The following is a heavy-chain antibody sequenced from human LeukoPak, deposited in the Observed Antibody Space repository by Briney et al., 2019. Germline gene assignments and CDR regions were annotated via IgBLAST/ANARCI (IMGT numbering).Heavy chain of an antibody. D-gene: IGHD3-10*01. CDR1: GFTLSNAW. V-gene: IGHV3-15*01. CDR2: IKSKTDGGTT. J-gene: IGHJ6*02. CDR3: TTGPFDYYGSASYLANGMDV. Sequence: SGGSLRLSCAASGFTLSNAWMSWVRQAPGKGLEWVGRIKSKTDGGTTDYTAPVKGRFTISRDDSKNTLYLQMNSLKTEDTAVYYCTTGPFDYYGSASYLANGMDVWGQGTTVTVSS.